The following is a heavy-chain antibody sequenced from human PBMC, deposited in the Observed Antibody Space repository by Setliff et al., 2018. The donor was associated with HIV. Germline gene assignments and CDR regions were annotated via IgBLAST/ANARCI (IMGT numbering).Heavy chain of an antibody. D-gene: IGHD1-1*01. CDR3: ARERPNTLYFDY. J-gene: IGHJ4*02. V-gene: IGHV1-3*01. CDR2: INGGNGHT. CDR1: GYTFTTYA. Sequence: ASVKVSCKTSGYTFTTYAIHWVRQAPGQRLEWMGWINGGNGHTKSSERFQGRVTFSRDSSASTVYLQLSSLRSEDTAVYYCARERPNTLYFDYWGQGTLVTVSS.